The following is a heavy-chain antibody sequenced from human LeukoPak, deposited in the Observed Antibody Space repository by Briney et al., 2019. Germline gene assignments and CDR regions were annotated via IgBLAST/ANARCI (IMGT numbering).Heavy chain of an antibody. CDR3: VRGQYSYVNY. J-gene: IGHJ4*02. Sequence: PGRSLKLSCAASGFTFSSYWMHWVRQAPGKGLVWVSRINSDGSSTSYADSVKGRFTISRDNAKNTLYLQMNSLRAEDTAVYYCVRGQYSYVNYWGQGILVTVSS. V-gene: IGHV3-74*01. CDR1: GFTFSSYW. CDR2: INSDGSST. D-gene: IGHD5-18*01.